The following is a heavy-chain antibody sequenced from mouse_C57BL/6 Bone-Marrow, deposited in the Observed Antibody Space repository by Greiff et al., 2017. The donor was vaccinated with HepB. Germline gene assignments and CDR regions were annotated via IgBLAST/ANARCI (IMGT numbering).Heavy chain of an antibody. V-gene: IGHV3-3*01. J-gene: IGHJ4*01. CDR1: GFSINSDCY. Sequence: EVKVVESGPSLVRPSQTLSLTCTVTGFSINSDCYWIWIRQFPGNKLECIGYTFYSGITYYNPSLESRTYITRDTSKNQFSLKLSSVTTEDTATYYCARGDSYYYAMDYWGQGTSVTVSS. D-gene: IGHD2-12*01. CDR2: TFYSGIT. CDR3: ARGDSYYYAMDY.